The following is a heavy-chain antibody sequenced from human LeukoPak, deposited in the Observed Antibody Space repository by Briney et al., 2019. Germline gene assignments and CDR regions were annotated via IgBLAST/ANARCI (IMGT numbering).Heavy chain of an antibody. V-gene: IGHV4-39*01. Sequence: WETLSLTCTVSGGSISSSGHYWDWIRQPPGKGLEWIGSISQSGTTYYNPPLKSRVTIFVDTSKSQFSLKLNSVTAAGTAVYYCARRRVVARGYFDYWGQGVLVTVSS. CDR2: ISQSGTT. CDR1: GGSISSSGHY. D-gene: IGHD2-15*01. J-gene: IGHJ4*02. CDR3: ARRRVVARGYFDY.